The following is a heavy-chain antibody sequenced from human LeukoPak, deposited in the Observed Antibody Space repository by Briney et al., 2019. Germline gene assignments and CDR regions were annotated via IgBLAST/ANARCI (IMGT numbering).Heavy chain of an antibody. D-gene: IGHD4-17*01. CDR2: IKPNNGGT. CDR1: GYTFTGYY. J-gene: IGHJ4*02. CDR3: ATTPRLSRWDYASSFDY. V-gene: IGHV1-2*02. Sequence: ASVKVSCKASGYTFTGYYMHWVRQAPGQGLEWMGWIKPNNGGTNYPQKFQGRVTMTRDTSISTAYMELSSLRSDDTAVYYCATTPRLSRWDYASSFDYWGQGTLVTVSS.